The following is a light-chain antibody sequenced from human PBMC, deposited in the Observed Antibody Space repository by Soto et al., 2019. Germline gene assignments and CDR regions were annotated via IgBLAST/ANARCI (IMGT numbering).Light chain of an antibody. CDR2: GAS. CDR3: QQYSSTPWT. Sequence: EIVLMQSPGTLSLSPGERATLSFRASQSVSTNYLAWYEQKPGQAPRLLIYGASSRAAGIPDRFSGSGSGTDFTLTISRLEPEDSAVYYCQQYSSTPWTFGQGTKVDIK. CDR1: QSVSTNY. J-gene: IGKJ1*01. V-gene: IGKV3-20*01.